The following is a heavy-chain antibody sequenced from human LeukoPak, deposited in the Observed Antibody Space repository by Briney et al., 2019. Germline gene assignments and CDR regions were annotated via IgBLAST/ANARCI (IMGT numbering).Heavy chain of an antibody. J-gene: IGHJ6*03. CDR3: ARAFEGIGVVVPAQSSLFYMDV. V-gene: IGHV4-39*01. CDR1: GGSISSSSYY. D-gene: IGHD2-2*01. Sequence: PSETLSLTCTVSGGSISSSSYYWGWIRQPPGKGLEWIGSIYYSGSTYYNPSLKSRVTISVDTSKNQFSLKLSSVTAADTAVYYCARAFEGIGVVVPAQSSLFYMDVWGKGTTVTISS. CDR2: IYYSGST.